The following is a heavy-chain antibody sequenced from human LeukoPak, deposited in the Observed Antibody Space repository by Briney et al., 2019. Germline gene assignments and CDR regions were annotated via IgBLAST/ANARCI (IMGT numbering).Heavy chain of an antibody. CDR3: GVYGSGEFDY. Sequence: SETLSLTCTVSGGSISSSSYYWGWTRQPPGKGLEWIGSIYYSGSTYYNPSLKSRVTISVDTSKNQFSLKLSSVTAADTAVYYCGVYGSGEFDYWGQGTLVTVSS. V-gene: IGHV4-39*01. J-gene: IGHJ4*02. CDR1: GGSISSSSYY. CDR2: IYYSGST. D-gene: IGHD3-10*01.